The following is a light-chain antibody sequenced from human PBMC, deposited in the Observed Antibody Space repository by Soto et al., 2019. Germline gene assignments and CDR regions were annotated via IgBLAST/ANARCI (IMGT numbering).Light chain of an antibody. Sequence: ETVMTQSPDTLSVSPGESATLSCRASQDVSTNLAWFHQKPGQTPRLVLYGASKMATGIPARFSGSGSGRHFSLTISSLQSEDFGVYDCQHYNNWPPYSVGQGTKVEIK. J-gene: IGKJ2*03. V-gene: IGKV3-15*01. CDR2: GAS. CDR1: QDVSTN. CDR3: QHYNNWPPYS.